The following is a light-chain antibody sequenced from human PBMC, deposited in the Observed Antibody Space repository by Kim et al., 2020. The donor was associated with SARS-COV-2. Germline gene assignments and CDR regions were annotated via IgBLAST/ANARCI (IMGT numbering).Light chain of an antibody. J-gene: IGLJ1*01. Sequence: GQSITISCTGTSSDVGSNNLVSWYQQHPGKAPKLMIYEVSKRPSGVSNRFSGSKSGNTASLTISGLQDEDEADYYCCSYAGSSTYVFGTGTKVTVL. CDR1: SSDVGSNNL. V-gene: IGLV2-23*02. CDR3: CSYAGSSTYV. CDR2: EVS.